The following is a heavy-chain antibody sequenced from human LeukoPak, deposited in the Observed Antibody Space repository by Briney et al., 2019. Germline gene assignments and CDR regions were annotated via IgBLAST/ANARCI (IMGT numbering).Heavy chain of an antibody. CDR2: ISYNSGTI. Sequence: PGRSLRLSCAASGFTFDGYALHWVRQAPGKGLEWVSGISYNSGTIAYADSVKARFTISRDNAKSSLYLEMNNLRLEDTAFYFCAKARSGYLTPFDYWGQGALVTVSS. CDR3: AKARSGYLTPFDY. V-gene: IGHV3-9*01. CDR1: GFTFDGYA. J-gene: IGHJ4*02. D-gene: IGHD3-3*01.